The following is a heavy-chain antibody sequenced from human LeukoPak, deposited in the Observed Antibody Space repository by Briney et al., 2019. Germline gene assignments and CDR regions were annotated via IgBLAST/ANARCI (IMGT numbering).Heavy chain of an antibody. D-gene: IGHD3-22*01. CDR3: ARQGSYDSSGYYSTEESHFDY. Sequence: GESLKISCKGSGYSFTSYWIGWVRQMPGKGLEWMGIIYPGDSDTRYSPSFQGQVTISADKSISTAYLQWSSLKASDTAMYYCARQGSYDSSGYYSTEESHFDYWGQGTLVTVSS. CDR1: GYSFTSYW. J-gene: IGHJ4*02. V-gene: IGHV5-51*01. CDR2: IYPGDSDT.